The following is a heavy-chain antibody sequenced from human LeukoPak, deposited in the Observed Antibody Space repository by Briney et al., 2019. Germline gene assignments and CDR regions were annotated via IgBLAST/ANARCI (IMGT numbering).Heavy chain of an antibody. Sequence: GGSLRLSCAASGFTFRSYGMNWVRHAPGKGLEWVSYIDSSGSTIYYADSVKGRFTISRDNAKNSLYLQMNSLRAEDTAVYYCARTLNYYDSSRYLDYWGQGTLVTVSS. J-gene: IGHJ4*02. V-gene: IGHV3-48*03. CDR2: IDSSGSTI. CDR1: GFTFRSYG. D-gene: IGHD3-22*01. CDR3: ARTLNYYDSSRYLDY.